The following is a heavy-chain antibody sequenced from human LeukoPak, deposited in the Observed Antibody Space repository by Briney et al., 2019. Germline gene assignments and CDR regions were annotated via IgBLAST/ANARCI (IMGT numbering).Heavy chain of an antibody. CDR3: AKDPARGYSYGRFDY. V-gene: IGHV3-23*01. Sequence: PGGSLRLSCAASGFTFSSYEMNWVRQAPGKGLEWVSGISGSGGSTYYADSVTGRFTISRDNSKNTLYLQMNSLRAEDTAVYYCAKDPARGYSYGRFDYWGQGTLVTVSS. J-gene: IGHJ4*02. D-gene: IGHD5-18*01. CDR2: ISGSGGST. CDR1: GFTFSSYE.